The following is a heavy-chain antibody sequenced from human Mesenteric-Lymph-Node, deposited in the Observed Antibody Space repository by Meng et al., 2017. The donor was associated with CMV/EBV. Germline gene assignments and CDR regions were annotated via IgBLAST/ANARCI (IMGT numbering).Heavy chain of an antibody. V-gene: IGHV3-NL1*01. J-gene: IGHJ4*02. CDR2: IYTGGST. D-gene: IGHD2-15*01. Sequence: GESLKISCAASGFTPGTYGMHWVRQAPGRGLEWVSVIYTGGSTHYADSVRGRFTISRDISKNTVYLQMNSLRAEDTAVYYCARDVPEDCGGGSCYGSSDYWGQGTLVTVSS. CDR3: ARDVPEDCGGGSCYGSSDY. CDR1: GFTPGTYG.